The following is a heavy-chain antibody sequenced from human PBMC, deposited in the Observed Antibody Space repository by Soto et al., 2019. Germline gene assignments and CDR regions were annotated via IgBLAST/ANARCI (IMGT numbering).Heavy chain of an antibody. Sequence: SETLSLTCTVSGDFISNFYLSWIRQPAGKGLESLGRISASGRSNYNPSLQSRVAMSLDTSKNQFSLRLTSLTAADTAVYFCARGMGRYFDLWGRGTLVTVYS. D-gene: IGHD2-8*01. V-gene: IGHV4-4*07. J-gene: IGHJ2*01. CDR1: GDFISNFY. CDR3: ARGMGRYFDL. CDR2: ISASGRS.